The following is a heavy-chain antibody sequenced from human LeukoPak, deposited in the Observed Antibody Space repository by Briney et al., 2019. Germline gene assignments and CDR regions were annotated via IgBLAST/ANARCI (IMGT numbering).Heavy chain of an antibody. CDR3: ARVGGFHLQFDP. Sequence: SETLSLTCTVSGGSLNSYYWIWIRQPPGKGLEWIGYIYHSGGTYYNPSLESRVTASVDTSKKHFSLKLTSVTAADTAVYYCARVGGFHLQFDPWGQGTLVTVSS. V-gene: IGHV4-59*01. D-gene: IGHD3-16*01. J-gene: IGHJ5*02. CDR1: GGSLNSYY. CDR2: IYHSGGT.